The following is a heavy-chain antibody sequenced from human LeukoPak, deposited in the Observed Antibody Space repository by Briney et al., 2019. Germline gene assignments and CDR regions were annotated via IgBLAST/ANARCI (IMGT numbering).Heavy chain of an antibody. J-gene: IGHJ3*02. CDR2: INHSGST. Sequence: PSETLSLTCAVYGGSFSGYYWSWIRQPPGKGLEWIGEINHSGSTNYNPSLKSRVTISVDTSKNQFSLQLNSVTPEDTAVYYCGRDNSIIVGGTKVAGFDIWGQGTMVTVSS. CDR3: GRDNSIIVGGTKVAGFDI. V-gene: IGHV4-34*01. D-gene: IGHD1-26*01. CDR1: GGSFSGYY.